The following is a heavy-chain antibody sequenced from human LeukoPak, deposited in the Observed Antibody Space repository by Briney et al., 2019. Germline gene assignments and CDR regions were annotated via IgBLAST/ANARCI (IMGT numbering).Heavy chain of an antibody. V-gene: IGHV4-4*07. Sequence: SETLSLTCTVSGGSISTYYWSWIRQPAGKGLEWIGRIYTSGSTNYNPSLKSRVTMSVDTSKNQFSLKLSSVTAADTAMYYCARVDYYDSNGYYNHDSFDIWGQGAMVTVSS. J-gene: IGHJ3*02. CDR3: ARVDYYDSNGYYNHDSFDI. CDR2: IYTSGST. D-gene: IGHD3-22*01. CDR1: GGSISTYY.